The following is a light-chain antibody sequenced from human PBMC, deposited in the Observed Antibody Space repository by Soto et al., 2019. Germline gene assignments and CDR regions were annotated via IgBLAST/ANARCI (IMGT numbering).Light chain of an antibody. J-gene: IGKJ5*01. V-gene: IGKV1-9*01. Sequence: ILLTQYHSSLSSSVGARVTITCRASQGIDTSLAWYQQKPGKAPKLLIYAASNFQSGVPSRFSGSGSGTHFTLTISSLQPEDFATYYCQQLHGYPITFGQGTRLEIK. CDR2: AAS. CDR1: QGIDTS. CDR3: QQLHGYPIT.